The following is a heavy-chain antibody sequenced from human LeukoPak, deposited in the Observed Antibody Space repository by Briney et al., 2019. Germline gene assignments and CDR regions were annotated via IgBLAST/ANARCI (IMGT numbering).Heavy chain of an antibody. CDR1: GGTFSSYA. D-gene: IGHD2-15*01. Sequence: GASVKVSFKASGGTFSSYAISWVRQAPGQGLEWMGGIIPIFGTANYAQKFQGRVTITADESTSTAYMELSSLRSEDTAVYYCARALLGLPSSPDENWFDPWGQGTLVTVSS. V-gene: IGHV1-69*13. CDR3: ARALLGLPSSPDENWFDP. J-gene: IGHJ5*02. CDR2: IIPIFGTA.